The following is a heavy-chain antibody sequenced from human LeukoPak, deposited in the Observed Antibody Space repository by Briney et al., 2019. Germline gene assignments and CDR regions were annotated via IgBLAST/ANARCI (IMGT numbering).Heavy chain of an antibody. CDR2: VNPNSGNT. Sequence: ASVKVSCKASGYTFTGYYMHWVRQAPGQGLEWMGWVNPNSGNTGYAQKFQGRVTMTRNTSISTAYMELSSLRSEDTAVYYCARGLSVAGFDDYYYYYMDVWGKGTTVTISS. V-gene: IGHV1-8*02. CDR1: GYTFTGYY. CDR3: ARGLSVAGFDDYYYYYMDV. J-gene: IGHJ6*03. D-gene: IGHD6-19*01.